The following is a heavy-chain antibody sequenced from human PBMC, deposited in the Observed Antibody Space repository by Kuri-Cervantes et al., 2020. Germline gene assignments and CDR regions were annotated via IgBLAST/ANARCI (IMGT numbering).Heavy chain of an antibody. CDR3: AREPVSSRAFDI. J-gene: IGHJ3*02. Sequence: SETLSLTCTVSGGSISSYYWSWIRQPPGKGLEWIGYIYYSGGTNYNPSLKSRVTISVDTSKNQFSLKLSSVTAADTAVYYCAREPVSSRAFDIWGQGTMVTVSS. V-gene: IGHV4-59*01. CDR2: IYYSGGT. CDR1: GGSISSYY. D-gene: IGHD5/OR15-5a*01.